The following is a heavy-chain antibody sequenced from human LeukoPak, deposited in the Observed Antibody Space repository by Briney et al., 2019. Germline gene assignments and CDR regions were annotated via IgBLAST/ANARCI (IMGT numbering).Heavy chain of an antibody. J-gene: IGHJ3*02. CDR1: GGSMSTYY. V-gene: IGHV4-59*01. D-gene: IGHD5-12*01. CDR2: IYYTGNT. CDR3: ARRRGGSDYEAFDI. Sequence: SETLSLTCTVSGGSMSTYYWTWIRQPPGKGLEWIGYIYYTGNTNYNPSLKSRVTISLDTSKNQFSLKLSSVAAADAAVYYRARRRGGSDYEAFDIWGQGTMVTVSS.